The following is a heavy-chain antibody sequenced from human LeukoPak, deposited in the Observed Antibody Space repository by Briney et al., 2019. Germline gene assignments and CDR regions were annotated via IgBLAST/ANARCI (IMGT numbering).Heavy chain of an antibody. CDR1: GFTFSDYW. CDR2: ISNDGSST. D-gene: IGHD2-8*01. CDR3: SPIHCTRISCP. J-gene: IGHJ5*02. V-gene: IGHV3-74*01. Sequence: GGSLRLSCTASGFTFSDYWMHGVRHAPGKGLVWVSRISNDGSSTTCADSVEGRFTVSKDNAKDTLYLQMNGLGAEDTAMYYCSPIHCTRISCPWGQGTLATVSS.